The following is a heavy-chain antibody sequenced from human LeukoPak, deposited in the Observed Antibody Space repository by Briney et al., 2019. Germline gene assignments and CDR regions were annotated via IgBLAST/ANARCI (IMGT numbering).Heavy chain of an antibody. CDR3: AKRAGYNSNYFDY. D-gene: IGHD5-24*01. Sequence: PGXSLRLSCAASGFTFSSYAMSWVRQAPGRGVEWVSAISGSGGSTYYADSVKGRFTISRDNYRKTVYLQMNSLRAEDTAVYYCAKRAGYNSNYFDYWGQGTLVTVSS. V-gene: IGHV3-23*01. J-gene: IGHJ4*02. CDR2: ISGSGGST. CDR1: GFTFSSYA.